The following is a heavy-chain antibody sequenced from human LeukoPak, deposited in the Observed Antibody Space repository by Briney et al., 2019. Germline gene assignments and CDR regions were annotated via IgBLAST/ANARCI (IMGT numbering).Heavy chain of an antibody. Sequence: SETLSLTCTVSGGSISSRSYYWGWIRRPPGKGLEWIGSIFYSGSTYYNPSLNSRVTISIDTSKNQFSLRLSSVTAADTAVYYCAKQMNTVTADYWGQGTLVTVSS. CDR1: GGSISSRSYY. CDR2: IFYSGST. J-gene: IGHJ4*02. D-gene: IGHD4-17*01. V-gene: IGHV4-39*01. CDR3: AKQMNTVTADY.